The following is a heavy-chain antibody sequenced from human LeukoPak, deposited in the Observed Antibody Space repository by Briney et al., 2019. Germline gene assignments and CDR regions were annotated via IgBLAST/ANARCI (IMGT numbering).Heavy chain of an antibody. CDR1: GFTFSSYS. V-gene: IGHV3-48*02. J-gene: IGHJ4*02. CDR2: ISSSSSTI. CDR3: ARAPHYYDFWSGYDTFDY. D-gene: IGHD3-3*01. Sequence: GGSLRLSCAASGFTFSSYSMNWVRQAPGKGLEWVSYISSSSSTIYYADSVKGRFTIPRDNAKNSLYLQMNSLRDEDTAVYYCARAPHYYDFWSGYDTFDYWGQGTLVTVSS.